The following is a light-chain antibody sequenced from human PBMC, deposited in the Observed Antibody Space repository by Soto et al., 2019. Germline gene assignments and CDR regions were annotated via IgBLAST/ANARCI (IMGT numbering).Light chain of an antibody. CDR1: QSVVRTA. CDR2: GAS. V-gene: IGKV3-20*01. Sequence: EIVLTQSPGTLSLSPGERATLSCRASQSVVRTAVVWYQKKPGQAPRLLIYGASNRGPGIPDRFSGSGAGTDFTLTISRLDPEDFAVYYCQYYGSSTGFTFGPGTKVDIK. J-gene: IGKJ3*01. CDR3: QYYGSSTGFT.